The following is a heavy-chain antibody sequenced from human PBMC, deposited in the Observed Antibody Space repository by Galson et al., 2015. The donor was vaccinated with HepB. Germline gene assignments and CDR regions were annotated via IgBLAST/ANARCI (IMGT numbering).Heavy chain of an antibody. CDR3: ARQQAGGYFDL. CDR2: ISYDGSNK. Sequence: SLRLSCAASGFTFSSYAMHWVRQAPGKGLEWVAVISYDGSNKYYADSVKGRFTISRDNSKNTLYLQMNSLRAEDTAVYYCARQQAGGYFDLWGRGTLVTVSS. D-gene: IGHD3-10*01. CDR1: GFTFSSYA. V-gene: IGHV3-30-3*01. J-gene: IGHJ2*01.